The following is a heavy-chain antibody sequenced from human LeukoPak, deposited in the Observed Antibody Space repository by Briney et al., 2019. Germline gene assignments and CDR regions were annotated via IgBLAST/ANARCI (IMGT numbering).Heavy chain of an antibody. D-gene: IGHD4-23*01. CDR1: GGSFSGYY. V-gene: IGHV4-34*01. CDR2: INHSGST. CDR3: ARAEITVVNDY. J-gene: IGHJ4*02. Sequence: SETLSLTCAVYGGSFSGYYWSWIRQPPGKGLEWIGEINHSGSTNYNPSLKSRVTISVDTSKNQFSLKLSSVTAADTAVYYCARAEITVVNDYWGQGTLVTVSS.